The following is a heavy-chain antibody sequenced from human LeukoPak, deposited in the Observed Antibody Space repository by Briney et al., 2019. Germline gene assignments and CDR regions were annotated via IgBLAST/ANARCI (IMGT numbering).Heavy chain of an antibody. V-gene: IGHV1-69*01. CDR2: IIPIFGTA. Sequence: SVKVSCKASGGTFSIYAISWVRQAPGQGLEWMGGIIPIFGTANYAQKFQGRVTITADESTSTAYMELSSLRSEDTAVYYCARDPSATDVNWGQATLVTVSS. J-gene: IGHJ4*02. CDR3: ARDPSATDVN. CDR1: GGTFSIYA.